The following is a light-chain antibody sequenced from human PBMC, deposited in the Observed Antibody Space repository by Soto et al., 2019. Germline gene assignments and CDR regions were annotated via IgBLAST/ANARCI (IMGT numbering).Light chain of an antibody. Sequence: QSALTQPASVSGSPGQSITISCTGTSSDVGGYNYVSWYQQHPGKAPKLMIYDVSNRPSGLSNRFSGSKSGNTASLTISGLKAEDEADYYCSSYTSSSTYVVFGGGPQLTVL. J-gene: IGLJ2*01. CDR3: SSYTSSSTYVV. V-gene: IGLV2-14*01. CDR2: DVS. CDR1: SSDVGGYNY.